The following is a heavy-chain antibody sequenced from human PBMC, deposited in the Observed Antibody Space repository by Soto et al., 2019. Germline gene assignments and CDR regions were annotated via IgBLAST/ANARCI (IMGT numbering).Heavy chain of an antibody. V-gene: IGHV1-18*01. D-gene: IGHD6-19*01. Sequence: ASAKVSCKASGYTFTSYGISWVRQAPGQGLEWMGWISAYNGNTNYAQKLQGRVTMTTDTSTSTAYMELRSLRSDDTAVYYCARELYSSGLNWFDPWGQGTLVSVSS. CDR1: GYTFTSYG. CDR3: ARELYSSGLNWFDP. J-gene: IGHJ5*02. CDR2: ISAYNGNT.